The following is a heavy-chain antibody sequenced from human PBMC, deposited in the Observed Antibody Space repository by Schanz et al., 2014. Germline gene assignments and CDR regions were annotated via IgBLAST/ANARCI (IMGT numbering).Heavy chain of an antibody. CDR2: FDPEDVET. CDR1: GYTLTDLS. V-gene: IGHV1-24*01. J-gene: IGHJ6*02. D-gene: IGHD3-3*02. CDR3: ARENKDYDSILNKFFHYGLDL. Sequence: QVQLVQSGAEVKKPGASVKVSCKVSGYTLTDLSMHWVRQAPGKGLEWMGGFDPEDVETIYAQKFQGRVTMTEDTSTDTAYMELSSLRSEDTAVYYCARENKDYDSILNKFFHYGLDLWGQGTTVTVSS.